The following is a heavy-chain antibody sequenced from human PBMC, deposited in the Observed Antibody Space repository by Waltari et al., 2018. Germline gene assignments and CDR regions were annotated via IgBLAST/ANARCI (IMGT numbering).Heavy chain of an antibody. D-gene: IGHD3-3*01. Sequence: QVQLQESGPGLVKPSQTLSLTCTVSGGSISSGSYYWSWIQQPAGKGLEWIGRIYTSGSTNYNPSLKSRVTISVDTSKNQFSLKLSSVTAADTAVYYCAREGSATYYDFWSGYRVWGQGTLVTVSS. CDR2: IYTSGST. J-gene: IGHJ4*02. CDR3: AREGSATYYDFWSGYRV. V-gene: IGHV4-61*02. CDR1: GGSISSGSYY.